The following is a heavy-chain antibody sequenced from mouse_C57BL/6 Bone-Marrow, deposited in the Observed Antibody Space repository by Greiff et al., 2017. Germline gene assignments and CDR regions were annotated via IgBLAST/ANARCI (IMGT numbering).Heavy chain of an antibody. V-gene: IGHV1-54*01. D-gene: IGHD2-12*01. CDR2: INPGSGGT. Sequence: QVQLQQSGAELVRPGTSVKVSCKASGYAFTNYLIEWVKQRPGQGLEWIGEINPGSGGTNYNEKFKGKATLTADKSSSTAYMQLSNLTSEDSAVYFCARWELRRGSYAKGYWGQGTSVTVSS. CDR1: GYAFTNYL. CDR3: ARWELRRGSYAKGY. J-gene: IGHJ4*01.